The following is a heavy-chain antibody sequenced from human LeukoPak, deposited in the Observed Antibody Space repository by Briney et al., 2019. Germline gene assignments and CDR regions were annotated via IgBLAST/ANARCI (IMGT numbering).Heavy chain of an antibody. Sequence: ASVKVSCKASGYTFTSYGISWVRQAPGEGLEWMGWISAYNGNTNYAQKLQGRVTMTTDTSTSTAYMELRSLRSDDTAVYYCARVDRDYYDSSGYYHFDYWGQGTLVSVSS. D-gene: IGHD3-22*01. V-gene: IGHV1-18*01. CDR1: GYTFTSYG. CDR2: ISAYNGNT. J-gene: IGHJ4*02. CDR3: ARVDRDYYDSSGYYHFDY.